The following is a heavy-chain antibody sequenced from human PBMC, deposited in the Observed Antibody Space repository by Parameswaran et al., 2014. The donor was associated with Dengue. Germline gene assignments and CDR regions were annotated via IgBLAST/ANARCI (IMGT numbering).Heavy chain of an antibody. Sequence: RWIRQPPGKGLEWVSDIGASGGDSYYAASVKGRFTISRDNSKNTLFLQMSSLRADDTAVYYCAKGFGDYDVFDIWGHGTMVTVSS. CDR2: IGASGGDS. J-gene: IGHJ3*02. D-gene: IGHD3-10*01. V-gene: IGHV3-23*01. CDR3: AKGFGDYDVFDI.